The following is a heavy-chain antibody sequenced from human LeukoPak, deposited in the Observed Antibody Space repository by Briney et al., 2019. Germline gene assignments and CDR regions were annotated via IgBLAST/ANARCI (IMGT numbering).Heavy chain of an antibody. J-gene: IGHJ4*02. Sequence: SETLSLTCTVSGGSISGDYWSWIRQSLQELEWIGYIYYSGSTNYNPSLKSRVTISVDTSKNQFSMKLSSVTAADTAVYYCARYPMTYCSSSSCTDYWGQGTLVTVSS. CDR3: ARYPMTYCSSSSCTDY. CDR1: GGSISGDY. CDR2: IYYSGST. D-gene: IGHD2-2*01. V-gene: IGHV4-59*08.